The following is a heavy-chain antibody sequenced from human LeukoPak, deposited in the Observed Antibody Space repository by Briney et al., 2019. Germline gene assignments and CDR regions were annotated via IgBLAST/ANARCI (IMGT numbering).Heavy chain of an antibody. D-gene: IGHD3-22*01. J-gene: IGHJ5*02. CDR1: GGSISSGSYY. V-gene: IGHV4-61*02. CDR2: IYTSGST. CDR3: ARGESAYDSSGYHNWFDP. Sequence: PSETLSLTCTVSGGSISSGSYYWSWIRQPAGKGLEWIGRIYTSGSTNYNPSLKSRVTISVDTSKNQFSLKLSSVTAADTAVYYCARGESAYDSSGYHNWFDPWGQGTLVTVSS.